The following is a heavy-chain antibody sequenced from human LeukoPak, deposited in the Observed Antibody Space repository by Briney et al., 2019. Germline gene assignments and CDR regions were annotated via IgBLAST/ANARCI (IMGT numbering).Heavy chain of an antibody. V-gene: IGHV4-59*08. J-gene: IGHJ4*02. CDR1: GVSISSYY. D-gene: IGHD1-26*01. CDR3: ARLAAISGSDYPED. Sequence: ASETLSLTCTVSGVSISSYYWGWIRQPPGKGLEGIGYIFYSGNTIYNPSLRSRVTISADTSKNHFSLRLRSVTAADTAVYYCARLAAISGSDYPEDWGQGTLVTVSS. CDR2: IFYSGNT.